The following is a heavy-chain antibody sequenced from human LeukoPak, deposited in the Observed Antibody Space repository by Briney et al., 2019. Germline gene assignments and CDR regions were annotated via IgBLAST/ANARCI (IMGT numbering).Heavy chain of an antibody. CDR2: MSYSGSS. J-gene: IGHJ4*02. V-gene: IGHV4-59*01. CDR1: GGSIRSYY. CDR3: ARDGYSDSSGYDYPSSV. D-gene: IGHD3-22*01. Sequence: PSETLSLTCTVSGGSIRSYYWSWIRQPPGKGLEGIGYMSYSGSSNYNPSLRSRVTISVDASKKQFSLKLSSVTAADTAVYYCARDGYSDSSGYDYPSSVWGQGTLVTVSS.